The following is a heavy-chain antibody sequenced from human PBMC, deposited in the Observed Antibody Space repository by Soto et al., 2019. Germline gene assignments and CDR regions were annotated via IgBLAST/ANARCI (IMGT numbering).Heavy chain of an antibody. CDR2: ISYDGSDK. CDR3: AARGYSYGNDAFDI. D-gene: IGHD5-18*01. V-gene: IGHV3-30*03. Sequence: QVQLVESGGGVVQSGRSLRLSCAASGFTLSNYSMHWVRQAPGKGLEWVAIISYDGSDKYYADSVKGRFTISRDNSKNTVYLQMNSLRAEDTAVYYCAARGYSYGNDAFDIWGQGTMVTVSS. CDR1: GFTLSNYS. J-gene: IGHJ3*02.